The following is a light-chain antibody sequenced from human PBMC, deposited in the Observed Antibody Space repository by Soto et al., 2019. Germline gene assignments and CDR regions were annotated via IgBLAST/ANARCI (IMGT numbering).Light chain of an antibody. CDR1: SSDVGGYNY. J-gene: IGLJ1*01. Sequence: QSVLTQPASVSGSPGQSITIYCTGTSSDVGGYNYVSWYQQHPGKAPKLMIYAVSNRPSGVSTRFSGSKSGNTASLTISGLQSEDEADYHCSSYTTSSTLLYVFGTGTKLTVL. CDR3: SSYTTSSTLLYV. V-gene: IGLV2-14*01. CDR2: AVS.